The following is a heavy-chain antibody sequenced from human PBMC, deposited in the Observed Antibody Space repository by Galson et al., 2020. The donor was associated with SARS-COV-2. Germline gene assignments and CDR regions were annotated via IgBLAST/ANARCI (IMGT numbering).Heavy chain of an antibody. D-gene: IGHD3-22*01. CDR1: GYTFTGYY. Sequence: ASVKVSCKASGYTFTGYYMHWVRQAPGQGLEWMGWINPNSGGTNYAQKLQGRVTMTRDTSISTAYMELSRLRADDAAVDYCASARGPDYYDCRGYLDFWGQGTLVTVSS. V-gene: IGHV1-2*02. CDR3: ASARGPDYYDCRGYLDF. J-gene: IGHJ5*01. CDR2: INPNSGGT.